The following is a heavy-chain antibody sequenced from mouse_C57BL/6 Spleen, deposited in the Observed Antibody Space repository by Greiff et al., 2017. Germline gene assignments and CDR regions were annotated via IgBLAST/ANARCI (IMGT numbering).Heavy chain of an antibody. J-gene: IGHJ4*01. D-gene: IGHD1-1*01. CDR2: IDPSDSYT. CDR3: ARKGVYYGSRGAMDY. V-gene: IGHV1-50*01. Sequence: VQLQQPGAELVKPGASVKLSCKASGYTFTSYWMQWVKQRPGQGLEWIGEIDPSDSYTNYNQKFKGKATLTVDTSSSTAYMQVSSLTSEDSAVYYCARKGVYYGSRGAMDYWGQGTSVTVSS. CDR1: GYTFTSYW.